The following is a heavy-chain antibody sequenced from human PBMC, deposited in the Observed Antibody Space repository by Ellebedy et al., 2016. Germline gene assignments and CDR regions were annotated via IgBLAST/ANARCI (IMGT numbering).Heavy chain of an antibody. CDR3: AKWDSYYDSSGHPSRSDYYYGMDV. CDR2: ISGDGDAT. Sequence: GGSLRLXXVASGFTFRNFFMSWVRQAPGGGLEWISTISGDGDATFSADSVKGRFTISRDNSKNTLYLQMNSLRAEDTAVYYCAKWDSYYDSSGHPSRSDYYYGMDVWGQGTTVTVSS. CDR1: GFTFRNFF. D-gene: IGHD3-22*01. J-gene: IGHJ6*02. V-gene: IGHV3-23*01.